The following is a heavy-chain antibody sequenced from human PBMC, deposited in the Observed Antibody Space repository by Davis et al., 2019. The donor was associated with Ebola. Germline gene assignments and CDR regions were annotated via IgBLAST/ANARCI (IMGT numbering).Heavy chain of an antibody. V-gene: IGHV3-30-3*01. D-gene: IGHD3-10*01. J-gene: IGHJ5*02. CDR3: ARDGSLGANWFDP. CDR1: GFTFSAYA. Sequence: GESLKISCAASGFTFSAYAMHWVRQAPGKGLEWVAVISYDGSNKYYADSVKGRFTISRDNSKNTLYLQMNSLRAEDTAVYYCARDGSLGANWFDPWGQGTLVTVSS. CDR2: ISYDGSNK.